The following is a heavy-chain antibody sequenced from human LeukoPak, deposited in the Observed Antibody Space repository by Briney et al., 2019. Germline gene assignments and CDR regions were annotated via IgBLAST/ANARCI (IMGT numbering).Heavy chain of an antibody. CDR2: TYYRSKWYN. CDR3: AREELRYFDWLALPPYYYYGMDV. CDR1: GDSVSSNSAA. Sequence: SQTLPLTCAISGDSVSSNSAAWNWIRQSPSRGLEWLGRTYYRSKWYNDYAVSVKSRITINPDTSKNQFSLQLNSVTPEDTAVYYCAREELRYFDWLALPPYYYYGMDVWGQGTTVTVSS. J-gene: IGHJ6*02. V-gene: IGHV6-1*01. D-gene: IGHD3-9*01.